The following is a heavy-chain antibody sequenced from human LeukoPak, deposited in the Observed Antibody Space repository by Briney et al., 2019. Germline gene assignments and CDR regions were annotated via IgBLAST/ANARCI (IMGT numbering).Heavy chain of an antibody. CDR3: AKAPVTSCRGAYCYPFDS. Sequence: GGSLRLSCAASGFTFSSNGMSWVRQTPGKGLEWVAATSSSDAGTYHADSVRGRFTISRDNSKNTLYLQMYSLRAEDAAVYFCAKAPVTSCRGAYCYPFDSWGQGTLVTVSS. J-gene: IGHJ4*02. CDR1: GFTFSSNG. D-gene: IGHD2-21*01. V-gene: IGHV3-23*01. CDR2: TSSSDAGT.